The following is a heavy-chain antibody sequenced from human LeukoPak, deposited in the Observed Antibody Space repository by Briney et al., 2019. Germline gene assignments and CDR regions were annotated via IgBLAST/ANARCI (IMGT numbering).Heavy chain of an antibody. D-gene: IGHD3-22*01. CDR3: ARGPHYYYDSSGYYFDY. Sequence: SETLSLTCAVYGGSFSGYYWSWIRQPPGKGLEWIGEINHSGSTNYNPSLKSRVTISVDTSKNQFSLKLSSVTAADTAAYYCARGPHYYYDSSGYYFDYWGQGTLVTVSS. CDR2: INHSGST. J-gene: IGHJ4*02. V-gene: IGHV4-34*01. CDR1: GGSFSGYY.